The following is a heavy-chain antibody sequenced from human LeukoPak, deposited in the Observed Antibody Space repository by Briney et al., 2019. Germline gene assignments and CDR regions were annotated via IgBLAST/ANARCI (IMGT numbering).Heavy chain of an antibody. CDR1: GFTFSSYA. CDR2: ISYDGSNK. D-gene: IGHD3-16*02. Sequence: PGRSLRLSCAASGFTFSSYAMHWVRQAPGKGLEWVAVISYDGSNKYYADSVKGRFTISRDNSKNTLYLQMNSLRAEDTAVYYCARDSTMSTFGGVIDWGQGTLVTVSS. CDR3: ARDSTMSTFGGVID. J-gene: IGHJ4*02. V-gene: IGHV3-30*04.